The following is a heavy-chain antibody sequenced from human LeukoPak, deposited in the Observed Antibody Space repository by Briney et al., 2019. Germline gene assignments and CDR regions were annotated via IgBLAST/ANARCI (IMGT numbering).Heavy chain of an antibody. D-gene: IGHD6-19*01. CDR3: ARDPKQWLVRESYFQH. CDR1: GYTFTSYG. J-gene: IGHJ1*01. CDR2: ISAYNGNT. Sequence: ASVKVSCKASGYTFTSYGISWVRQAPGQGLEWMGWISAYNGNTSYAQKLQGRVTVTTDTSTSTAYMELRSLRSDDTAVYYCARDPKQWLVRESYFQHWGQGTLVTVSS. V-gene: IGHV1-18*01.